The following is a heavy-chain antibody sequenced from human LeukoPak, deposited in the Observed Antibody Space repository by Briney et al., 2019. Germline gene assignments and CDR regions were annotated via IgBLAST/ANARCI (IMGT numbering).Heavy chain of an antibody. CDR1: GGSISSSSYS. CDR2: IYYSGST. CDR3: ARRPVVAEYFDY. J-gene: IGHJ4*02. D-gene: IGHD3-22*01. V-gene: IGHV4-39*01. Sequence: SETLSLTCTVSGGSISSSSYSWGWIRQPPVKGLEWIGSIYYSGSTYYNPSLKSRVTISVDTSKNQFSLKLGSVTAADTAVYYCARRPVVAEYFDYWGQGTLVTVSS.